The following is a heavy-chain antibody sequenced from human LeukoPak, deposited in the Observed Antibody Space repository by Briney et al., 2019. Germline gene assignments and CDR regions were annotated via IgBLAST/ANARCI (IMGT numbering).Heavy chain of an antibody. D-gene: IGHD3-22*01. CDR2: IYPGDSDT. CDR3: ARLQPPYYYVSSGYGGFDY. CDR1: GYSFTTYW. V-gene: IGHV5-51*01. J-gene: IGHJ4*02. Sequence: GESLKISCKNSGYSFTTYWIGWVRQMPGKGLEWMGIIYPGDSDTRYSPSFQGQVTISADKSISTAYLQWSSLKASDTAMYYCARLQPPYYYVSSGYGGFDYWGQGTLVTVSS.